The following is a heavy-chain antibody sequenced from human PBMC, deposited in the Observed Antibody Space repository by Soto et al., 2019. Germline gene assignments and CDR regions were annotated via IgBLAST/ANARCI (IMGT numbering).Heavy chain of an antibody. V-gene: IGHV4-61*08. D-gene: IGHD2-21*02. CDR2: ISYSGTT. CDR3: ARLGGYYQAFDQ. CDR1: GGSVSSGDYY. Sequence: SETLSLTCTVSGGSVSSGDYYWSWIRQPPGKGLEWIAYISYSGTTNYNPSLKSRVTISIDTSRNQFSLKLNSVTAADTAVYYCARLGGYYQAFDQWGQGSLVTVSS. J-gene: IGHJ4*02.